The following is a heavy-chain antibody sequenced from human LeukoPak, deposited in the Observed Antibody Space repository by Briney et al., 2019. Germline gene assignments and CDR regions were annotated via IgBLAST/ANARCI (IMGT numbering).Heavy chain of an antibody. CDR2: INHSGST. J-gene: IGHJ4*02. D-gene: IGHD3-10*01. CDR1: GGSFSGYY. Sequence: SETLSLTCAVYGGSFSGYYWSWIRQPPGKGLEWIGEINHSGSTNYNPSLKSRVTISVDTSKNQFSLKLRSVTAADTALYFCARGGGFYGSGTTHFDYWGQGTQVIVSS. CDR3: ARGGGFYGSGTTHFDY. V-gene: IGHV4-34*01.